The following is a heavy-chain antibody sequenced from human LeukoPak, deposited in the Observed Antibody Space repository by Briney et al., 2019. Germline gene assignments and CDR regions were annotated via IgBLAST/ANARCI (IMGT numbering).Heavy chain of an antibody. CDR2: INHSGST. CDR3: AIEEDYRNLGYWYFDL. CDR1: GGSFSGYY. Sequence: AETLSLTCAVYGGSFSGYYWSWIRQPPGKGLEWIGEINHSGSTNYTQSLKSRVTISVDTSKNQFSLKLSSVTAADTAVYYCAIEEDYRNLGYWYFDLWGRGTLVTVSS. D-gene: IGHD4-11*01. V-gene: IGHV4-34*01. J-gene: IGHJ2*01.